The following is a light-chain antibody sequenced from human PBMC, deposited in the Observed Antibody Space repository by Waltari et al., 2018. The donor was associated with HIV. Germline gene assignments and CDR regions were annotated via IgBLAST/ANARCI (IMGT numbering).Light chain of an antibody. CDR1: SRSIGAYNS. J-gene: IGLJ2*01. V-gene: IGLV2-23*02. CDR3: CAYAGPTGLSEV. Sequence: QSALTQPASVSASPGQSITLSCPGTSRSIGAYNSLSWYQQHPGKALKLIICVVGTRPSGVSDRFSGSKSGNTASLTISGLQSEDEADYHCCAYAGPTGLSEVFGGGTKLTVL. CDR2: VVG.